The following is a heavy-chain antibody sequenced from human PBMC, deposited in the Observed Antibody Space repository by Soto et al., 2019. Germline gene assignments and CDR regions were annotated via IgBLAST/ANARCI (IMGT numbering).Heavy chain of an antibody. D-gene: IGHD6-19*01. CDR3: ARAVRSGWNLYYYYGMDV. J-gene: IGHJ6*02. V-gene: IGHV1-2*02. CDR1: GYTFTGYY. Sequence: GASVKVSCKASGYTFTGYYMHWVRQAPGQGLEWMGWINPNSGGTNYAQKFQGRVTMTRDTSISTAYMELSGLRSDDTAVYYCARAVRSGWNLYYYYGMDVWGQGTTVTVSS. CDR2: INPNSGGT.